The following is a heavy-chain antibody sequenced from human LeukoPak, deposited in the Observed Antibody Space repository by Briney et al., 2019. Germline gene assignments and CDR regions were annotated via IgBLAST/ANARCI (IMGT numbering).Heavy chain of an antibody. Sequence: GGSLRLSCAASGFTFSSYAMSWVRQAPGKGLEWVSAISGSGGSTYYADSVKGRFTISRDNSKNTLYLQMNSLRAEDTAVYYCAKDARKLNYDILTGYYLGPYDAFDIWGQGTVVTVSS. CDR3: AKDARKLNYDILTGYYLGPYDAFDI. CDR1: GFTFSSYA. D-gene: IGHD3-9*01. CDR2: ISGSGGST. V-gene: IGHV3-23*01. J-gene: IGHJ3*02.